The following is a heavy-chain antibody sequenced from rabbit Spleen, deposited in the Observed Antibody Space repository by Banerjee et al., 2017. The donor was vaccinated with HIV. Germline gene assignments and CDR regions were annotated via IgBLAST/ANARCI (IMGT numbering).Heavy chain of an antibody. CDR2: INTATGKA. Sequence: QEQLEESGGGLVQPTGSLTLTCKASGFSFGDRDVMCWVRQAPGKGLEWIACINTATGKAVYATWAKGRFTISRTSSTTVTLRMTSLTAADTATYFCARDLVAVIGWNFNLWGPGTLVTVS. J-gene: IGHJ4*01. V-gene: IGHV1S45*01. CDR1: GFSFGDRDV. CDR3: ARDLVAVIGWNFNL. D-gene: IGHD1-1*01.